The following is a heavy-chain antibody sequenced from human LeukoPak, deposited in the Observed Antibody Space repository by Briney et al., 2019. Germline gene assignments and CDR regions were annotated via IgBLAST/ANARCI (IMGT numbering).Heavy chain of an antibody. Sequence: GGSLRLSCAASGFTFSNAWMNWVRQAPGKGLEWVSSISSSSSYIYYADSVKGRFTISRDNAKNSLYLQMNSLRAEDTAVYYCARGGSGSYSLYWGQGTLVTVSS. CDR1: GFTFSNAW. D-gene: IGHD3-10*01. CDR3: ARGGSGSYSLY. J-gene: IGHJ4*02. V-gene: IGHV3-21*01. CDR2: ISSSSSYI.